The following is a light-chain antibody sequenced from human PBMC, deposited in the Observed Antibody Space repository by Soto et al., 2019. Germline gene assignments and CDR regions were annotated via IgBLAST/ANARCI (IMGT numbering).Light chain of an antibody. V-gene: IGKV4-1*01. CDR1: QSVLYSPNNKNY. CDR2: WAS. CDR3: QQYHSAPQS. J-gene: IGKJ1*01. Sequence: DIVMTQSPDSLAVSLGERATINCKSSQSVLYSPNNKNYLAWYQQKPGQPPKLLIYWASTRESGVPDRFSGSGSVTDFTLTISSLQAEDVAFYYCQQYHSAPQSFGQGNKVEIK.